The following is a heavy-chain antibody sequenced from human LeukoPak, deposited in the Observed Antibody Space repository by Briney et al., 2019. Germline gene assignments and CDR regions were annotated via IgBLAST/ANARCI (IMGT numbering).Heavy chain of an antibody. J-gene: IGHJ4*02. Sequence: ASVKVSCKVSGYTLTELPMHWVRQAPGKGLEWMGGFDPEDGETIYAQKFQGRVTMTEDTSTDTAYMELSSLRSEDTAVYYCATGLRYYYDSSGYSLDYWGQGTLVTVSS. D-gene: IGHD3-22*01. CDR2: FDPEDGET. V-gene: IGHV1-24*01. CDR3: ATGLRYYYDSSGYSLDY. CDR1: GYTLTELP.